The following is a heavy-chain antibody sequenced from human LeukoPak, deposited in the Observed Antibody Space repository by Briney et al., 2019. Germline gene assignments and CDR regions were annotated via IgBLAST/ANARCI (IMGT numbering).Heavy chain of an antibody. Sequence: GGSLRLXCAASGFTFSSYAMSWVRQAPGKGLEWVSAISGSGGSTYYADSVKGRFTISRDNSKNTLYLQMNSLRAEDTAVYYCAKGLRAAPDAFDIWGQGTMVTVSS. V-gene: IGHV3-23*01. CDR2: ISGSGGST. D-gene: IGHD5/OR15-5a*01. CDR1: GFTFSSYA. CDR3: AKGLRAAPDAFDI. J-gene: IGHJ3*02.